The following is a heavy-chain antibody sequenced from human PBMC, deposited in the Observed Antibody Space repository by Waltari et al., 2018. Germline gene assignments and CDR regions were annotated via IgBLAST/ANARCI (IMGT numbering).Heavy chain of an antibody. CDR3: ARVKGSPYDILTGSLFDY. CDR1: GFTFSSYA. J-gene: IGHJ4*02. CDR2: ISGSGGST. Sequence: EVQLLESGGGLVQPGGSLRLSCAASGFTFSSYAMSWVRQAPGKGLEWVSAISGSGGSTYYADSVKGRFTISRDNSKNTLYLQMNSLRAEDTAVYYCARVKGSPYDILTGSLFDYWGQGTLVTVSS. D-gene: IGHD3-9*01. V-gene: IGHV3-23*01.